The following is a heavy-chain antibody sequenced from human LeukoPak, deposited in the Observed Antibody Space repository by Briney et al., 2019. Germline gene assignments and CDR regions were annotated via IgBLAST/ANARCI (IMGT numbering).Heavy chain of an antibody. CDR1: GYSFASYW. V-gene: IGHV5-51*01. J-gene: IGHJ4*02. Sequence: NSGESLKISCKGSGYSFASYWIGWVRQMPGKGLEWMGIIYPGDSDTRYSPSFQGQVTISADKSISTAYLQWSSLKASDTAMYYCARQSDSSGYPDYWGQGTLVTVSS. CDR3: ARQSDSSGYPDY. D-gene: IGHD3-22*01. CDR2: IYPGDSDT.